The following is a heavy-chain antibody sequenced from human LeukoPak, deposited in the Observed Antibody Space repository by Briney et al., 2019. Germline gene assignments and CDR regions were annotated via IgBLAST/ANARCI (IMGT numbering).Heavy chain of an antibody. CDR3: VRDSFDSTGQYYFDY. CDR1: GFTFSDYY. Sequence: GGSLRLSCAASGFTFSDYYMSWIRQAPGKGLEWLSFIRGSGGTIYYAASVKGRFTISRDNAKNSLYLQMNSLRAEDTAVYYCVRDSFDSTGQYYFDYWGLGTLVTVSS. V-gene: IGHV3-11*04. J-gene: IGHJ4*02. D-gene: IGHD3-22*01. CDR2: IRGSGGTI.